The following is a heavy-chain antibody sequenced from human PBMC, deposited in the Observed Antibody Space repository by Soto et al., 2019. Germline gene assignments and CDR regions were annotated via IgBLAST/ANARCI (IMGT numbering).Heavy chain of an antibody. V-gene: IGHV4-30-2*01. CDR1: GGSISGGGYS. D-gene: IGHD5-12*01. CDR2: IYHSGST. J-gene: IGHJ4*02. Sequence: NPSETLSLTCAVSGGSISGGGYSWNWIRQPPGKGLEYIGYIYHSGSTYYNPSLRSRVIMSLDKSKNHFSLRLSSVTAADTAVYYCARGGYSGYDFMFDYWGRGTLVTVSS. CDR3: ARGGYSGYDFMFDY.